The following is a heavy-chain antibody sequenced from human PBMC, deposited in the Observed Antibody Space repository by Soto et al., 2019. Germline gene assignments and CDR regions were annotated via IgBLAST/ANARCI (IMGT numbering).Heavy chain of an antibody. CDR3: AILHLESGDYPKNCWDT. D-gene: IGHD4-17*01. V-gene: IGHV1-18*01. Sequence: QVQLVQSEAELKKPGASTKVSCKASGYTFTSYGISWVRQAPGQGLEWMGWISAYNGNTNYTKKLQGRDTMTTDTSTSTAYMELRSLRSDDTAVYYWAILHLESGDYPKNCWDTWGQGTLVTVSS. J-gene: IGHJ5*02. CDR1: GYTFTSYG. CDR2: ISAYNGNT.